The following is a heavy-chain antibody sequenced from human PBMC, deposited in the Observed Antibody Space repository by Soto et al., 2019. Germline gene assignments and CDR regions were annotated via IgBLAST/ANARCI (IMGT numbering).Heavy chain of an antibody. V-gene: IGHV1-69*13. D-gene: IGHD5-18*01. J-gene: IGHJ4*02. CDR1: GGTFSSYA. CDR3: ARLGVDTAMVPDDY. CDR2: IIPIFGTA. Sequence: SVKVSCKASGGTFSSYAISWVRQAPGQGLEWMGGIIPIFGTANYAQKFQGRVTITADESTSTAYMELSGLRSEDTAAYYCARLGVDTAMVPDDYWGQGTLVTVSS.